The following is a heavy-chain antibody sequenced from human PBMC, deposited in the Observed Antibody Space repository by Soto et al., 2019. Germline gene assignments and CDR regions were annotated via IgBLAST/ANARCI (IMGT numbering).Heavy chain of an antibody. CDR2: LSYDGRNK. D-gene: IGHD4-17*01. CDR3: ARDRHMSTGTPDLDY. V-gene: IGHV3-30*04. Sequence: QVQLVESGGGVVQPGRSLRLSCAASGFTFSSYAMHWVRQAPGKGLVWVAVLSYDGRNKYYADSVKVRFTISRDNSKNPLYLQMNSLRAEDTAVYYCARDRHMSTGTPDLDYWGQGTLVTGSS. CDR1: GFTFSSYA. J-gene: IGHJ4*02.